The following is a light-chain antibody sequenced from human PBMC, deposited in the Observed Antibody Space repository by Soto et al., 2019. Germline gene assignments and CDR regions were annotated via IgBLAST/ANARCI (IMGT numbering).Light chain of an antibody. J-gene: IGKJ1*01. CDR1: QSLLHSNGYNF. V-gene: IGKV2-28*01. Sequence: VMTQSPLSLPVTPGEPASISCRSSQSLLHSNGYNFLNWYLQKPGQSPQLLIFLGSNRASGVPDRFRGSGSGTDFTLTISRVEAEDVGVYYCMQALQTWTFGQGTKVEIK. CDR3: MQALQTWT. CDR2: LGS.